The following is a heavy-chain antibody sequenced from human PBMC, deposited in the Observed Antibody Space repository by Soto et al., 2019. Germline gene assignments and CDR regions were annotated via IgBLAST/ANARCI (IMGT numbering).Heavy chain of an antibody. Sequence: QITLKESGPTLVKPTQTLTLTCTFSGFSLSTSGVGVGWIRQPPGKALEWLALIYWNDDKRYSPSLKSRLTIAKDTSEHQVGLNMTNMDPVDTATYFCARRTRYSNYVDYWGQGTLVTVSS. CDR3: ARRTRYSNYVDY. V-gene: IGHV2-5*01. J-gene: IGHJ4*02. CDR2: IYWNDDK. CDR1: GFSLSTSGVG. D-gene: IGHD4-4*01.